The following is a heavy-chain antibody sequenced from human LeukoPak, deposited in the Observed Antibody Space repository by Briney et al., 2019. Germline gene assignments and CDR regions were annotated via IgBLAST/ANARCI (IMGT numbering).Heavy chain of an antibody. CDR3: AKHVTPTYLDY. D-gene: IGHD4-23*01. CDR2: ISGSGGST. CDR1: GITFSSYA. J-gene: IGHJ4*02. V-gene: IGHV3-23*01. Sequence: GGSLRLSCAATGITFSSYAMSWVRQAPGKGLEWVSAISGSGGSTYYADSVKGRFTISRDNSKNTLYLQMNSLRAEDTAVYYCAKHVTPTYLDYWGQGTLVTVSS.